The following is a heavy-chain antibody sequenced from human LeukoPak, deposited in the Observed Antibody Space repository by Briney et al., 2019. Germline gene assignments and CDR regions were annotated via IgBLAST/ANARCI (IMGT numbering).Heavy chain of an antibody. J-gene: IGHJ4*02. Sequence: GGSLRLSCTASGFNFGSDAMHWVRKAPGKGLEWVAFIWSDGSNDHYADSVKGRFTISRDNSKNTVCLQMNSLRVEDTAVHYCARDPSGSGWSLSDWGQGTPVTVSS. CDR1: GFNFGSDA. CDR2: IWSDGSND. V-gene: IGHV3-33*01. D-gene: IGHD6-19*01. CDR3: ARDPSGSGWSLSD.